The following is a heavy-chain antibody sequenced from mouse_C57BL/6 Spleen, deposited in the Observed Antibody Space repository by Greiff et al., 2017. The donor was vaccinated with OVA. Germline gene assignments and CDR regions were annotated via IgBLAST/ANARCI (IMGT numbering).Heavy chain of an antibody. CDR1: GFSLSTSNMG. J-gene: IGHJ3*01. CDR2: IWWNDDK. Sequence: QVTLKVSGPGILQPSQTLSLTCSFSGFSLSTSNMGIGWIRQPSGKGLEWLAHIWWNDDKYYNPSLKSRLTISKDTSNNQVLLKITSVDTADTATYYCAQILYSNYQAWFAYWGQGTLVTVSA. D-gene: IGHD2-5*01. CDR3: AQILYSNYQAWFAY. V-gene: IGHV8-5*01.